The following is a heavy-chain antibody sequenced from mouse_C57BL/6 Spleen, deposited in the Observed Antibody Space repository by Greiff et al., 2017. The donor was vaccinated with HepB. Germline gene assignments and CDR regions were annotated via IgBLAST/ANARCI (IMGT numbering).Heavy chain of an antibody. CDR2: IYPRSGNT. V-gene: IGHV1-81*01. CDR1: GYTFTSYG. D-gene: IGHD2-3*01. CDR3: ARDDGYSRLFAY. J-gene: IGHJ3*01. Sequence: QVQLQQSGAELARPGASVKLSCKASGYTFTSYGISWVKQRTGQGLEWIGEIYPRSGNTYYNEKFKGKATLTADKSSSTAYMELRSLTSEDSAVYFCARDDGYSRLFAYWGQGTLVTVSA.